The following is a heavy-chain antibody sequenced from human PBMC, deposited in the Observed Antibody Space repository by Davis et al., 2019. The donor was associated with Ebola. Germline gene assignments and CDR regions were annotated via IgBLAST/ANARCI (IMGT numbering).Heavy chain of an antibody. D-gene: IGHD6-6*01. J-gene: IGHJ4*02. CDR3: ARGRGVAARRFDY. Sequence: GSLKISCKGSGYSFTSYWISWVRQMPGKGLEWMGRIDPSDSYTNYSPSFQGHVTISADKSISTAYLQWSSLKASDTAMYYCARGRGVAARRFDYWGQGTLVTVSS. V-gene: IGHV5-10-1*01. CDR1: GYSFTSYW. CDR2: IDPSDSYT.